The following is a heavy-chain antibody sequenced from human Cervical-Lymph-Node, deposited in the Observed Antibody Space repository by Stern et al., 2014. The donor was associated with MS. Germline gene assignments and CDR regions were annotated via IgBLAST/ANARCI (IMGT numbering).Heavy chain of an antibody. J-gene: IGHJ4*02. CDR2: IYYSGST. CDR3: ARLLYGSGSSNDY. CDR1: GGSISSSSYY. D-gene: IGHD3-10*01. Sequence: QVQLQESGPGLVKPSETLSLTCTVSGGSISSSSYYWGWIRQPPGKGLEWIGSIYYSGSTYYNPSLKSRVTISVDTSKNQFSLKRSSVTAADTAVYYCARLLYGSGSSNDYWGQGTLVTVSS. V-gene: IGHV4-39*01.